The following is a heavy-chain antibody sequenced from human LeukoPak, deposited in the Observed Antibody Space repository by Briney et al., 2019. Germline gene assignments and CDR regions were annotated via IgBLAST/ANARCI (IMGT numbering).Heavy chain of an antibody. D-gene: IGHD3-22*01. Sequence: ASVKVSCKASGYTFTGYFMHWVRQAPGQGLEWMGRIDPNSGVTNYAQKFQGRVTRTRDTSLSTAYMDLSSLRSDDTAVYYCARGYYESSGTFDYWGQGTLVTVSS. J-gene: IGHJ4*02. CDR2: IDPNSGVT. CDR1: GYTFTGYF. V-gene: IGHV1-2*06. CDR3: ARGYYESSGTFDY.